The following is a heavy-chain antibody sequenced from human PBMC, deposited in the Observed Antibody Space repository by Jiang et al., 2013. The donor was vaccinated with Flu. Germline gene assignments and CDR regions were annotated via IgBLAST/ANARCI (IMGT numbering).Heavy chain of an antibody. D-gene: IGHD2-15*01. CDR3: ARGVVVVAATIWFDP. V-gene: IGHV4-34*01. CDR2: INHSGST. Sequence: LLKPSETLSLTCAVYGGSFSGYYWSWIRQPPGKGLEWIGEINHSGSTNYNPSLKSRVTISVDASKNQFSLKLSSVTAADTAVYYCARGVVVVAATIWFDPWGQGTLVTVSS. CDR1: GGSFSGYY. J-gene: IGHJ5*02.